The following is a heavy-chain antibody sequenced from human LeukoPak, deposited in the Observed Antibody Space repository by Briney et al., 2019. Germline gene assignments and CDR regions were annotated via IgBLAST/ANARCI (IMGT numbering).Heavy chain of an antibody. CDR3: ARPPHELVSAAPFDY. CDR1: GYTFPLYY. Sequence: GASVKLSCKASGYTFPLYYIHWLRQAPGEGLGWVGWILPNSGDTFYAQRFRGRVTMTSDTSTNTAYMDLYKLTSDDTAVYFCARPPHELVSAAPFDYWGQGTLVTVSS. J-gene: IGHJ4*02. D-gene: IGHD2-2*01. CDR2: ILPNSGDT. V-gene: IGHV1-2*02.